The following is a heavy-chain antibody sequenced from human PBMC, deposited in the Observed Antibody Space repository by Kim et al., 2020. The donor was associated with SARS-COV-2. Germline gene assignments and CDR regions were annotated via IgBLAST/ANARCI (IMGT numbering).Heavy chain of an antibody. CDR3: AKPYCSGGSCYFYYYYYGMDV. CDR2: ISGSGGST. V-gene: IGHV3-23*01. J-gene: IGHJ6*02. CDR1: GFTFSSYA. D-gene: IGHD2-15*01. Sequence: GGSLRLSCAASGFTFSSYAMSWVRQAPGKGLEWVSAISGSGGSTYYADSVKGRFTTSRDNSKNTLYLQMNSLRAEDTAVYYCAKPYCSGGSCYFYYYYYGMDVWGQGTTVTVSS.